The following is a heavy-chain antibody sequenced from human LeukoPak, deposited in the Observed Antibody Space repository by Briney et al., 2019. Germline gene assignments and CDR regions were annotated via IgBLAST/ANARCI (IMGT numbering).Heavy chain of an antibody. Sequence: SETLSLTCTVSGGSISSYYWSWIRQPPGKGLEWIGYIYYSGSTNYNPSLKSRVTISVDTSKNQFSLKLSSVTASDTAVYYCAQMVGGESIGDYWGQGTLVTVSS. J-gene: IGHJ4*02. V-gene: IGHV4-59*01. CDR3: AQMVGGESIGDY. CDR1: GGSISSYY. D-gene: IGHD3-10*01. CDR2: IYYSGST.